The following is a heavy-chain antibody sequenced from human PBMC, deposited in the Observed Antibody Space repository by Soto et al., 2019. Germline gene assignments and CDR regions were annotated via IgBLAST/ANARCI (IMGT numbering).Heavy chain of an antibody. Sequence: GAYLRLSNAASDFFTENFSQSCLRQAAGEGLEWVSTISGSGCKKYYADSVKGRFTISRDNSQISVCMELNSLSAEDTGVYHCAEIQGVLQGQLASVDGFDPRGPGTRGTVSS. V-gene: IGHV3-23*01. D-gene: IGHD1-1*01. CDR2: ISGSGCKK. CDR1: DFFTENFS. CDR3: AEIQGVLQGQLASVDGFDP. J-gene: IGHJ5*02.